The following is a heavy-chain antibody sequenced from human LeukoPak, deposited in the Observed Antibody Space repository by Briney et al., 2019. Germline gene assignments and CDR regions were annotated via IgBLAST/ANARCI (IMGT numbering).Heavy chain of an antibody. Sequence: GRSLRLSCAASGFTFRNYAMHWVRQAPGKGLEWVSSISSSSSYIYYADSTKGRFTISRDNAKNSLYLQMNSLRAEDTAVYYCARATQRGDAFDIWGQGTMVTVSS. CDR2: ISSSSSYI. J-gene: IGHJ3*02. V-gene: IGHV3-21*01. CDR3: ARATQRGDAFDI. D-gene: IGHD6-25*01. CDR1: GFTFRNYA.